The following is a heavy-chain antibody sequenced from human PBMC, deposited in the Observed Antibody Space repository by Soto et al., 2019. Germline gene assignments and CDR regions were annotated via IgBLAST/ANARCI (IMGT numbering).Heavy chain of an antibody. CDR2: VSEYGDVT. CDR1: GLSLSNHA. Sequence: GGSLRLSCAASGLSLSNHAMTWVRQAPGKGLDWVSTVSEYGDVTYYAASVRGRFTISRDNSKNTLYLQLNNLRVEDTAVYYCVPGSSGTRGEDSWGPGVVVTVSS. D-gene: IGHD3-10*01. J-gene: IGHJ4*02. CDR3: VPGSSGTRGEDS. V-gene: IGHV3-23*01.